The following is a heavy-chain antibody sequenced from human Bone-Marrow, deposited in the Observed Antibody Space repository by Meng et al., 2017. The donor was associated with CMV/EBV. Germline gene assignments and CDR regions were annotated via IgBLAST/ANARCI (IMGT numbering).Heavy chain of an antibody. V-gene: IGHV1-46*01. J-gene: IGHJ6*02. CDR3: ASRYCSSTSCSLFGCYYYYGMDV. Sequence: ASVKVSCKASGYTFTSYYMHWVRQAPGQGLEWMGIINPSGGSTSYAQKFQGRVTMTRDTSTSTVYMELSSLRSEDTAVYYCASRYCSSTSCSLFGCYYYYGMDVWGQGTTVTVPS. CDR1: GYTFTSYY. CDR2: INPSGGST. D-gene: IGHD2-2*01.